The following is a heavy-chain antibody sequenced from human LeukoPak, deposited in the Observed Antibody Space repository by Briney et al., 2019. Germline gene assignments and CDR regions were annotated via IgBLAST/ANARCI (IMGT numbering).Heavy chain of an antibody. D-gene: IGHD5/OR15-5a*01. Sequence: GASVKVSCKASWYNFTSYGTRWVRQAPGQGLEWMGWNDAYSANTNHAQKFLGRLTMTTDTSTSTAYMELRSVRSDDTAVYFCARDLRIDPDYWGQGTLVTVSS. CDR1: WYNFTSYG. CDR3: ARDLRIDPDY. CDR2: NDAYSANT. V-gene: IGHV1-18*01. J-gene: IGHJ4*02.